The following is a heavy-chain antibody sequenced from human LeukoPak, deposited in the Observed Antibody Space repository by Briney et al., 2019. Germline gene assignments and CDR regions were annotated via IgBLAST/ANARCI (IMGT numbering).Heavy chain of an antibody. CDR2: ISRSSSTI. D-gene: IGHD2-2*01. Sequence: GGSLRLSCAASGFTFSSYSMNWVRQAPGKGLEWVSYISRSSSTIYYADSVKGRFTISRDNAKNSLHLQMNSLRAEDTAVYYCARVLDGGYCSSTSCYPHDAFDIWGQGTMVTVSS. J-gene: IGHJ3*02. CDR1: GFTFSSYS. V-gene: IGHV3-48*01. CDR3: ARVLDGGYCSSTSCYPHDAFDI.